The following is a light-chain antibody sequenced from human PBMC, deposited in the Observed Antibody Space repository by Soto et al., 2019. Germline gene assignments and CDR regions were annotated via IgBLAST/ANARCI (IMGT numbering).Light chain of an antibody. CDR1: EHVSSN. V-gene: IGKV3-15*01. J-gene: IGKJ2*01. CDR3: QQYNNWPYT. Sequence: EIVMTQSPATLSVSPGGSATLSCRASEHVSSNFAWYRQKPGQAPTLLIYRASTRATGIPARFSGSGSGTEFTLTISSLQYEDFAIYYCQQYNNWPYTFGQGTKLEIK. CDR2: RAS.